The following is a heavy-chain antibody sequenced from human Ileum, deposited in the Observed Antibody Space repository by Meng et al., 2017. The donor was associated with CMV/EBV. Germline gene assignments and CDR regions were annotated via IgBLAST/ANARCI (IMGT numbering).Heavy chain of an antibody. D-gene: IGHD3-16*01. CDR3: AKKGGDGALHYFDY. J-gene: IGHJ4*02. Sequence: GESLKISCAASGFSFGSYWMHWVRQGPGKGLVWVSRINSDGSITNYADSVRGRFTISRDSSKNTLYLQMNSLRAEDTAVYYCAKKGGDGALHYFDYWGQGTLVTVSS. V-gene: IGHV3-74*01. CDR1: GFSFGSYW. CDR2: INSDGSIT.